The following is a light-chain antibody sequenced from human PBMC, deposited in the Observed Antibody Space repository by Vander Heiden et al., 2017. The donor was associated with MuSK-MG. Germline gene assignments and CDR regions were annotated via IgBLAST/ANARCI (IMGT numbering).Light chain of an antibody. Sequence: DLQLPQSLSSLSASVRDRVPITCRARPGITTYLNWYQQKPGEAPRVLIYAAANLQSGVPSRFSGSGSGTDFTLTINSLQPEDFATYYCQQTASVPLTFGGGTKVEIK. CDR1: PGITTY. CDR3: QQTASVPLT. V-gene: IGKV1-39*01. J-gene: IGKJ4*01. CDR2: AAA.